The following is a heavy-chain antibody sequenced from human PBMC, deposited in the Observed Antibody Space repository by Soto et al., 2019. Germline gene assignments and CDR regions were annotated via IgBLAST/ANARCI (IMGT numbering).Heavy chain of an antibody. J-gene: IGHJ5*02. Sequence: GGSLRLSCAASGFTFSSYDMHWVRQATRKGLEWVSGIGTAGQTFYPGSVKGRFTISRENAKNSLYLQMNSLRAGDTAVYYCARAKVRAAGGTVWFDPWGQGTLVTVSS. CDR3: ARAKVRAAGGTVWFDP. V-gene: IGHV3-13*01. D-gene: IGHD3-10*01. CDR2: IGTAGQT. CDR1: GFTFSSYD.